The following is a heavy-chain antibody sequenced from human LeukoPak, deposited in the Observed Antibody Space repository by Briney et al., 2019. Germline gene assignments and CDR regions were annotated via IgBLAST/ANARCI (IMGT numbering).Heavy chain of an antibody. CDR1: GFTFYDYA. CDR3: AKVHQMYYDFWSGYQNWFDP. CDR2: ISWNSGSI. Sequence: GRSLRLSCAASGFTFYDYAMHWVRHAPGQGLEWVSGISWNSGSIGYADYVKGRFTSSRDNSKNTLYLQMNSLRAEDTAVYYCAKVHQMYYDFWSGYQNWFDPWGQGTLVTVSS. V-gene: IGHV3-9*01. D-gene: IGHD3-3*01. J-gene: IGHJ5*02.